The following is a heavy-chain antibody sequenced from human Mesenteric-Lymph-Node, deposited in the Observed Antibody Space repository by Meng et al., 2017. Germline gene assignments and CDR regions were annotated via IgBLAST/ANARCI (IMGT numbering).Heavy chain of an antibody. CDR3: ARGYGPIHSEYNFDY. CDR1: GDSVSSNSAA. J-gene: IGHJ4*02. Sequence: QVQLQQSGPGLVKPSQTLSLTCAISGDSVSSNSAAWNWIRQSPSRGLEWLGRTFYRSKWSNEYAVSVKSRITITPDTSKNQFFLQLNSVTPEDTAVYYCARGYGPIHSEYNFDYWGQGTLVTV. D-gene: IGHD1-26*01. V-gene: IGHV6-1*01. CDR2: TFYRSKWSN.